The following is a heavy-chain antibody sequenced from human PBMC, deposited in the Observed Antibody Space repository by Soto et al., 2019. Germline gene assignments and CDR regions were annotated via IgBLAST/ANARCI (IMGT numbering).Heavy chain of an antibody. CDR3: AIDLWGSSWFFDY. CDR1: GFTFSSYA. V-gene: IGHV3-23*01. CDR2: ISGSGGST. Sequence: GGSLRLSCAASGFTFSSYAMSWVRQAPGKGLEWVSAISGSGGSTYYADSVKGRFTISRDNSKNTLYLQMNSLRAEDTAVYYCAIDLWGSSWFFDYWGQGTLVTVSS. D-gene: IGHD6-13*01. J-gene: IGHJ4*02.